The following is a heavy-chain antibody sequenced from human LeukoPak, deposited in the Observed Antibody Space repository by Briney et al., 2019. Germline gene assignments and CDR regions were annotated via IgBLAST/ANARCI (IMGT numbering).Heavy chain of an antibody. V-gene: IGHV1-2*02. Sequence: GASVKVSCKASGYTFTGYYMHWVRQAPGQGLEWMGWIDPNSGATYYAQEFQGRVTTTRDTSISTAYMELSRLRSDDTAVYYCARARFEYQLLSGYWGQGTLVTVSS. CDR2: IDPNSGAT. J-gene: IGHJ4*02. CDR3: ARARFEYQLLSGY. D-gene: IGHD2-2*01. CDR1: GYTFTGYY.